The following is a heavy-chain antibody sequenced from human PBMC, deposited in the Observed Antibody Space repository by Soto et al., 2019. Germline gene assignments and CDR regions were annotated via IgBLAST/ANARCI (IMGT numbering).Heavy chain of an antibody. CDR1: GFTFSNAW. D-gene: IGHD3-22*01. Sequence: GSLRLSCAASGFTFSNAWMNWARQAPGKGLEWVGRIKSKSDGETTDYAAPVKGRFTISRDDSKNTLYLQMNSLKTEDTAVYYCTTGLTYYYDSSGYYWAGGMDVWGQGITVTVSS. J-gene: IGHJ6*02. CDR2: IKSKSDGETT. V-gene: IGHV3-15*01. CDR3: TTGLTYYYDSSGYYWAGGMDV.